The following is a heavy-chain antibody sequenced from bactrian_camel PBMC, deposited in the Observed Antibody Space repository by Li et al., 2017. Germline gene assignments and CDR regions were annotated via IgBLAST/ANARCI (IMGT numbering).Heavy chain of an antibody. Sequence: VQLVESGGGSVQAGGSLTLACSASGYTYSSTCMGWFRQAPGKEREAVATIYSRDPYPAYADSVQGRFTIARDNGESTVYLQMNNLKPEDSAMYYCAADFGGRYCIANEADISNSAFWGQGTQVTV. J-gene: IGHJ6*01. CDR2: IYSRDPYP. D-gene: IGHD3*01. CDR1: GYTYSSTC. V-gene: IGHV3S40*01. CDR3: AADFGGRYCIANEADISNSAF.